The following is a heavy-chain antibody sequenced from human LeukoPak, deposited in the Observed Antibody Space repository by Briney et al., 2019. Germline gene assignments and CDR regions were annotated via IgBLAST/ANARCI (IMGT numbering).Heavy chain of an antibody. J-gene: IGHJ5*02. CDR1: GYTFTSYY. CDR3: AKDPSLYGSGSYYSWFDP. Sequence: ASVKVSCKASGYTFTSYYMHWVRQAPGQGLEWMGIINPSGGSTSYAQKFQGRVTMTRDMSTSTVYMELSSLRSEDTTVYYCAKDPSLYGSGSYYSWFDPWGQGTLVTVSS. D-gene: IGHD3-10*01. CDR2: INPSGGST. V-gene: IGHV1-46*01.